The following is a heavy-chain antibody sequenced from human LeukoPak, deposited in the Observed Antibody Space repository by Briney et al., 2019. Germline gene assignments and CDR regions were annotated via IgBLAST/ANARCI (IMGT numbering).Heavy chain of an antibody. Sequence: PSETLSLTCTVSNGSISSDTYYWSWIRQPPGKGLEWIGEINHSGSTNYNPSLKSRVTISVDTSKNQFSLKLSSVTAADTAVYYCARQGYYYGSGSYGKPPNNWFDPWGQGTLVTVSS. J-gene: IGHJ5*02. CDR2: INHSGST. V-gene: IGHV4-39*01. CDR3: ARQGYYYGSGSYGKPPNNWFDP. CDR1: NGSISSDTYY. D-gene: IGHD3-10*01.